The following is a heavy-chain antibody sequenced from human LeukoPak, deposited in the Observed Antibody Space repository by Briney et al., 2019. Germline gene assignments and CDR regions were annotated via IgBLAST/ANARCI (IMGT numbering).Heavy chain of an antibody. Sequence: GASVKVSCKASGGTFSGYAISWVRQAPGQGLEWMGRIIPILDITNYAQKFQGRVTITADKYTSTVYMELSNLGSEDTAMYYCARARRSDNSWHDYWGQGTLVTVSS. D-gene: IGHD6-13*01. J-gene: IGHJ4*02. CDR1: GGTFSGYA. V-gene: IGHV1-69*04. CDR2: IIPILDIT. CDR3: ARARRSDNSWHDY.